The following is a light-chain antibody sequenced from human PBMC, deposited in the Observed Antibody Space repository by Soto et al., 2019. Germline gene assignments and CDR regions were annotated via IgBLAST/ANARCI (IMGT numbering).Light chain of an antibody. V-gene: IGLV2-14*01. Sequence: QSALAQPASVSGSPGQSITISCTGTSSEVGGYNYVSWYQQHPGKAPKLMIYDVSNRPSGVSNRFSGSKSGNTASLTISGLQAEDEADYYCSSYTSSSTQVFGTGTKVT. CDR2: DVS. J-gene: IGLJ1*01. CDR3: SSYTSSSTQV. CDR1: SSEVGGYNY.